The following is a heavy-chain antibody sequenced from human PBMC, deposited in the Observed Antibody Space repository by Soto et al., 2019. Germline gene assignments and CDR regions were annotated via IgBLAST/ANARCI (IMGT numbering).Heavy chain of an antibody. CDR3: AKENMERGGLFDY. D-gene: IGHD1-1*01. CDR2: ISGSGSKT. Sequence: EVQLLESAGSLVQPGGSLRLSCAASGFTFSRHAMSWVRQAPGKGLEWVSAISGSGSKTYYADSVKGRFTISRDNSKNTLYLQMNSLRAEDTAVYYCAKENMERGGLFDYWGQGTLVTVSS. CDR1: GFTFSRHA. V-gene: IGHV3-23*01. J-gene: IGHJ4*02.